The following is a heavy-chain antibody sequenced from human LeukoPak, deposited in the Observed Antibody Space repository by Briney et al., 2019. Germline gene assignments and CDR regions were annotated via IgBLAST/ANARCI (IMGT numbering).Heavy chain of an antibody. CDR2: IYYSGGT. Sequence: SETLSLTCTVSGGSISSSSYYWGWIRQPPGKGLEWIGSIYYSGGTYYNPSLKSRVTISVDTSKNQFSLKLSSVTAADTAVYYCARRSIAAAGNPDWFDPWGQGTLVTVSS. CDR1: GGSISSSSYY. D-gene: IGHD6-13*01. V-gene: IGHV4-39*01. CDR3: ARRSIAAAGNPDWFDP. J-gene: IGHJ5*02.